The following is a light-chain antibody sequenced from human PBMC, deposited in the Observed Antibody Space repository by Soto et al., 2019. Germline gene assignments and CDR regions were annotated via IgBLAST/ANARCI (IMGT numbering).Light chain of an antibody. J-gene: IGLJ1*01. CDR2: RNN. Sequence: QSVLTQPPSASGTPGQRVTISCSGSSSNIGSNYVYWYQQLPGTAPKLLIYRNNQRPSGVPDRFSGSNSGTSASLAISGLRSEDEADYYCAAWDDSLSAPYVFGTGTKLTVL. V-gene: IGLV1-47*01. CDR3: AAWDDSLSAPYV. CDR1: SSNIGSNY.